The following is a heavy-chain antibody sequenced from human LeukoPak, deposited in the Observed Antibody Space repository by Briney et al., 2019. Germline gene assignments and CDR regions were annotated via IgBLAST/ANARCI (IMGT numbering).Heavy chain of an antibody. D-gene: IGHD3-22*01. CDR2: IIGSGGST. Sequence: GGSLRLSCAASGFTFSSYSMNWVRQAPGKGLEWVSGIIGSGGSTSYADSVKGRFTISRDNTINTLHLQMNRLRADDTAIYYCAKEPYYYYDTTGYRYFDYWGQGTLVTVSS. V-gene: IGHV3-23*01. J-gene: IGHJ4*02. CDR1: GFTFSSYS. CDR3: AKEPYYYYDTTGYRYFDY.